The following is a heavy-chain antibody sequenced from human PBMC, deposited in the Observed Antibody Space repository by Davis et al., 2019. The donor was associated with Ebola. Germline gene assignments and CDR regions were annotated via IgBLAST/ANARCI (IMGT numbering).Heavy chain of an antibody. D-gene: IGHD6-19*01. Sequence: MPSETLSLTCAVYGGSFSGYYWSWIRQPPGKGLEWIGEINHSGSTNYNPSLKSRVTISVDTSKNHFSLKLSSVTAADTAVYYCASDRSSGYSSGWYDYWGQGTLVTVSS. CDR1: GGSFSGYY. CDR3: ASDRSSGYSSGWYDY. CDR2: INHSGST. V-gene: IGHV4-34*01. J-gene: IGHJ4*02.